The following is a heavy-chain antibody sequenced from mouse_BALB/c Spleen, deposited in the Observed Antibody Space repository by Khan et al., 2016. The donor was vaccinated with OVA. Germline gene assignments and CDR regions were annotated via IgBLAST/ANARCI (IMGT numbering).Heavy chain of an antibody. CDR1: GFSLTSYG. J-gene: IGHJ1*01. CDR2: IWSDGKT. V-gene: IGHV2-6-1*01. CDR3: ARQIFPGYFDV. Sequence: QVQLKESGPGLVAPSQSLSITCTISGFSLTSYGIHWVRQPPGKGLEWLVVIWSDGKTTYNSALKSSLNIIKDNTKSQVFLKMNSLQTDDTAMYYCARQIFPGYFDVWGAGTTVTVSS.